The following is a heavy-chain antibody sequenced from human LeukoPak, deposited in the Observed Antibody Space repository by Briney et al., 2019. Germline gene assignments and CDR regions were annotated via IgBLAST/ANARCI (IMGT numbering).Heavy chain of an antibody. J-gene: IGHJ4*02. Sequence: GGSLRLSCAASGFTVSSNYMSWVRQAPGKGLEWVSVIYSGGSTYYADSVKGRFTISRDNSKNTLYPQMNSLRAEDTAVYYCARDGGYDFWSGYYQDYWGQGTLVTVSS. D-gene: IGHD3-3*01. CDR1: GFTVSSNY. V-gene: IGHV3-53*05. CDR3: ARDGGYDFWSGYYQDY. CDR2: IYSGGST.